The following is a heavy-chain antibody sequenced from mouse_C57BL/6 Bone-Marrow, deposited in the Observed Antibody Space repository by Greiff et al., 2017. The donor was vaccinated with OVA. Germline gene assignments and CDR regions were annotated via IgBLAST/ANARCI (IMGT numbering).Heavy chain of an antibody. CDR1: GYTFTSYW. V-gene: IGHV1-69*01. D-gene: IGHD1-1*01. Sequence: QVQLQQPGAELVMPGASVKLSCKASGYTFTSYWMHWVKQRPGQGLEWIGEIDPSDSYTNYNQKFKGKSTLTVDKSPSTAYMQLSSLTSEDSAVYYCARERIQLLYFDYWGQGTTLTVSS. J-gene: IGHJ2*01. CDR2: IDPSDSYT. CDR3: ARERIQLLYFDY.